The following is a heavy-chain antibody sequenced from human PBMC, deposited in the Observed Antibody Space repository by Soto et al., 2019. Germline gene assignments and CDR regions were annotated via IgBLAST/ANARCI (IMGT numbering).Heavy chain of an antibody. CDR3: ARGLIGGYSYGLFDY. CDR1: GYTFTGYY. CDR2: INPNSGGT. J-gene: IGHJ4*02. D-gene: IGHD5-18*01. Sequence: QVQLVQSGAEVKKPGASVKVSCKASGYTFTGYYMHWVRQAPGQGLEWMGWINPNSGGTNNAQKFQGWVTMTRDTSISTAYMELSRLRSDDTAVYYCARGLIGGYSYGLFDYWGQGTLVTVSS. V-gene: IGHV1-2*04.